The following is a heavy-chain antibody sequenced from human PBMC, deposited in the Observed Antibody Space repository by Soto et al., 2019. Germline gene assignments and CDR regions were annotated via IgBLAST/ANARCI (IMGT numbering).Heavy chain of an antibody. CDR1: GYSFTTYD. CDR3: ARVAGSPDY. D-gene: IGHD1-26*01. CDR2: LNPKSGMT. J-gene: IGHJ4*02. V-gene: IGHV1-8*01. Sequence: QVQLVQSGPEVKKPGASVKVSCKASGYSFTTYDFNWVRKAPGQGLEWMGWLNPKSGMTGSAQKFQGRVTLTRDSSISTVYMELTSLTSEDTAVYYCARVAGSPDYWGQGTLVTVSS.